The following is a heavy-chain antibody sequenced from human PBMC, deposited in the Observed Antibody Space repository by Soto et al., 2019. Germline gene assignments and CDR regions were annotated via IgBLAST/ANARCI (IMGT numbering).Heavy chain of an antibody. Sequence: PSGTLSLTCTVSGGSISRGDYYWSWIRQPPGKGLEWIGYIYYSGSTYYNPSLKSRVTISVDTSKNQFSLKLSSVTAADTAVYYCASAGRGYCSGGSCYSGLHGMDVWGQGTTVTVSS. CDR2: IYYSGST. D-gene: IGHD2-15*01. J-gene: IGHJ6*02. CDR1: GGSISRGDYY. V-gene: IGHV4-30-4*01. CDR3: ASAGRGYCSGGSCYSGLHGMDV.